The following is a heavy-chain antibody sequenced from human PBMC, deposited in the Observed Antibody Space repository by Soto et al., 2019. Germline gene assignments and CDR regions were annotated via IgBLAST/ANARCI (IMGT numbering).Heavy chain of an antibody. J-gene: IGHJ6*01. CDR3: ARLPLTSDYWFPETPVVGGMDV. Sequence: QVQLVQSGAEVKKPGASVKVSCKASGYTFTSYGISWVRQAPGQGIEWMGWISAYNGNTNYAQKLQGRVTMTTDTSTSTAYMELSSLRSDDTAVYYCARLPLTSDYWFPETPVVGGMDVWGPGTTVTVSS. CDR1: GYTFTSYG. V-gene: IGHV1-18*01. CDR2: ISAYNGNT. D-gene: IGHD3-10*01.